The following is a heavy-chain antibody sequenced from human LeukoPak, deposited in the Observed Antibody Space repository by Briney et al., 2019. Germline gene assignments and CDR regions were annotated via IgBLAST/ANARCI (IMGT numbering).Heavy chain of an antibody. Sequence: SQTLSLTCTVFGGSISSGGYYWSWIRQPPGKGLEWIGEIDHSGNTKYNPSLKNRLTISVDTSKNQFSLNLSSVTATAVYYCVIFIMGTTTTDYWGQGTLVTVSS. V-gene: IGHV4-30-4*01. D-gene: IGHD1-26*01. CDR2: IDHSGNT. J-gene: IGHJ4*02. CDR3: FIMGTTTTDY. CDR1: GGSISSGGYY.